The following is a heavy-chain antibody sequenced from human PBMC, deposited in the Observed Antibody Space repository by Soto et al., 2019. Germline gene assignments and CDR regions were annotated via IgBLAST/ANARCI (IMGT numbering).Heavy chain of an antibody. V-gene: IGHV3-11*01. Sequence: GGSLRLSCAASGFTFSDYYMSWIRQAPGKGLEWVSYISSSGSTIYYADSVKGRFTISRDNAKNSLYLQMNSLRAEDTAVYYCARDGRADFWSGYNGAHFDYWGQGTLVTVSS. CDR2: ISSSGSTI. CDR1: GFTFSDYY. D-gene: IGHD3-3*01. CDR3: ARDGRADFWSGYNGAHFDY. J-gene: IGHJ4*02.